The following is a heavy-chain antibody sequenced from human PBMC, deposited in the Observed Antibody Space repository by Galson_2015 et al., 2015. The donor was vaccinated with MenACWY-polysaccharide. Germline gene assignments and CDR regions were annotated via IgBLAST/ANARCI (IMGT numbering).Heavy chain of an antibody. CDR3: AKERLWFGDYGVDFDY. Sequence: SLRLSCAASGFTLSSYAMSWVRQAPGKELEWVSAISGSGGSTYYADSVKGWFTISRDNSKNTLYLQMNSLRAEDTAVYYCAKERLWFGDYGVDFDYWGQGTLVTVSS. CDR2: ISGSGGST. CDR1: GFTLSSYA. J-gene: IGHJ4*02. D-gene: IGHD4-17*01. V-gene: IGHV3-23*01.